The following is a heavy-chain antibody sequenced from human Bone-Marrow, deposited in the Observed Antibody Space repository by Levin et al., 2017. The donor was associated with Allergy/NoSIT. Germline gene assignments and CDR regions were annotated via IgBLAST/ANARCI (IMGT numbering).Heavy chain of an antibody. CDR3: AKDRITGTTVGTFFDY. J-gene: IGHJ4*02. V-gene: IGHV3-23*01. CDR1: GFTFSSYA. Sequence: PGGSLRLSCAASGFTFSSYAMSWVRQAPGKGLEWVSAISGSGGSTYYADSVKGRFTISRDNSKNTLYLQMNSLRAEDTAVYYCAKDRITGTTVGTFFDYWGQGTLVTVSS. CDR2: ISGSGGST. D-gene: IGHD1-7*01.